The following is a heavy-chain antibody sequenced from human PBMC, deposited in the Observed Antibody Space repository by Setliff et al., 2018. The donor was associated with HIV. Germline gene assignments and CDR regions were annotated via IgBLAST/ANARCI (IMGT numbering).Heavy chain of an antibody. Sequence: PSETLSLTCAMYGDSFGDFYWNWTRQAPGKGLEWISHIRGKSDIIKYAESVMGRFTISRDNAKNSLYLEMNSLRAEDTAIYYCARDYNYIFDSWGQGVLVTVSS. CDR1: GDSFGDFY. J-gene: IGHJ4*02. V-gene: IGHV3-11*06. CDR3: ARDYNYIFDS. CDR2: IRGKSDII. D-gene: IGHD3-22*01.